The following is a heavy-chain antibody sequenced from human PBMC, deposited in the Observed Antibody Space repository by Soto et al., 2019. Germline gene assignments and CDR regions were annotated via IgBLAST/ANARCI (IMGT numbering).Heavy chain of an antibody. CDR3: ARSDIDILTGYYLPFDY. CDR1: GFSLSTSVVG. J-gene: IGHJ4*02. CDR2: IYWDDDQ. V-gene: IGHV2-5*02. Sequence: ITLKESGPTLVKPTQPLTLTCTFSGFSLSTSVVGVGWIRQPPGKALEWLALIYWDDDQRYSPSLKSRLTITKDASKTQVVLTMTIMDPVDTATYYCARSDIDILTGYYLPFDYWGQGTLVTVSS. D-gene: IGHD3-9*01.